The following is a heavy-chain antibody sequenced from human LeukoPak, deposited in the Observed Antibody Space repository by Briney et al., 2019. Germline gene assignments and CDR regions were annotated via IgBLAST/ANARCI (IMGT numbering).Heavy chain of an antibody. J-gene: IGHJ4*02. V-gene: IGHV3-23*01. CDR2: VSGGGSST. CDR3: AKGGGGAYYFPYFFDY. D-gene: IGHD2-21*01. Sequence: GGSLRLSCAASGFTFSSYAVSWVRQAPGKGLEWVSAVSGGGSSTYYADSVQDRFTISRDNSKNTLYLQMNSLRAEDTAVYYCAKGGGGAYYFPYFFDYWGQGTLVTVSS. CDR1: GFTFSSYA.